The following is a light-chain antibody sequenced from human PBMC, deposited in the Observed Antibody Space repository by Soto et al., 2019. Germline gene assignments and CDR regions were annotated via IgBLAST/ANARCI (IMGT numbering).Light chain of an antibody. CDR3: QQRSNWPRRYT. CDR2: DAF. CDR1: QTVDSSS. V-gene: IGKV3D-20*02. Sequence: ENVLTQSPGRLSLSPGERATLSCRASQTVDSSSLAWYQQKPGQAPRLLIFDAFNRATGIPDRFRGSGSGTDFTLTISRLEPEDFAVYYCQQRSNWPRRYTFGQGTKLEIK. J-gene: IGKJ2*01.